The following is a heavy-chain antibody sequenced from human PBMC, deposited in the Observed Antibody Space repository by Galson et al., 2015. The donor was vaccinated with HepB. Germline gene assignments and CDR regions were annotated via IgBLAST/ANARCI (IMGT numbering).Heavy chain of an antibody. V-gene: IGHV3-23*01. D-gene: IGHD6-13*01. J-gene: IGHJ4*02. Sequence: SLRLSCAASGFTFSSYGMHWVRQAPGKGLEWVSAISGSGGSTYYADSVKGRFTISRDNSKNTLYLQMNSLRAEDTAVYYWSKDLFKQQLSTELFDYWGQGTLVTVSS. CDR2: ISGSGGST. CDR1: GFTFSSYG. CDR3: SKDLFKQQLSTELFDY.